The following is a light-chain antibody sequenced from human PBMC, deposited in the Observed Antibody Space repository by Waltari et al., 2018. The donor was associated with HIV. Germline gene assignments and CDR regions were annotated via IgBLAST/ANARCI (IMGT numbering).Light chain of an antibody. Sequence: DVQMTLSPSALCASVRDRVTITCRASQTISTYLNWYQQKPGKAPKLLIYAASSLQSGVPSRFSGSRSGIDFTLTISSLQPEDFATYYCQQSYSPLYTFGQGTKLEIK. V-gene: IGKV1-39*01. CDR3: QQSYSPLYT. CDR1: QTISTY. J-gene: IGKJ2*01. CDR2: AAS.